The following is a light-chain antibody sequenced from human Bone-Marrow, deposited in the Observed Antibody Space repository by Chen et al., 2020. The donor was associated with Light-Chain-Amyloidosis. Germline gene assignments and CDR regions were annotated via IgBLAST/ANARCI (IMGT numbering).Light chain of an antibody. CDR2: DDS. Sequence: SYVLTQPYSVSVATGQTATIACGGNNIGSTSVHWYQQPPGQAPLLVVYDDSDRPSGIPERLSGSNSGNTATLTISRVEAGDEADYYCQVWDRSSDRPVFGGGTKLTVL. CDR3: QVWDRSSDRPV. CDR1: NIGSTS. J-gene: IGLJ3*02. V-gene: IGLV3-21*02.